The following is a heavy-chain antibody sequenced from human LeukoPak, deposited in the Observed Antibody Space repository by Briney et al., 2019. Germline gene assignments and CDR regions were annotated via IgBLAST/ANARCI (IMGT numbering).Heavy chain of an antibody. CDR3: TRDLMDYDVSTGLHHYYMDV. CDR2: INGDGRNI. D-gene: IGHD3-9*01. J-gene: IGHJ6*02. V-gene: IGHV3-74*01. Sequence: GGSLRLSCAASGFTFNNYAMSWFRQAPGKGLVWVSRINGDGRNINYADSVRGRFTISRDNAKNTLYLQMNTLRVEDTAVYYCTRDLMDYDVSTGLHHYYMDVWGQGTTVTVSS. CDR1: GFTFNNYA.